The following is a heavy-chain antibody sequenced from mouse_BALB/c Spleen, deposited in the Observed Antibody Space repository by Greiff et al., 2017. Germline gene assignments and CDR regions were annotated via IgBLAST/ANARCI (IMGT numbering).Heavy chain of an antibody. CDR1: GYSITSDYA. Sequence: EVQLVESGPGLVKPSQSLSLTCTVTGYSITSDYAWNWIRQFPGNKLEWMGYISYSGSTSYNPSLKSRISITRDTSKNQFFLQLNSVTTEDTATYYCARLDDYDYYAMDYWGQGTSVTVSS. CDR3: ARLDDYDYYAMDY. V-gene: IGHV3-2*02. CDR2: ISYSGST. J-gene: IGHJ4*01. D-gene: IGHD2-4*01.